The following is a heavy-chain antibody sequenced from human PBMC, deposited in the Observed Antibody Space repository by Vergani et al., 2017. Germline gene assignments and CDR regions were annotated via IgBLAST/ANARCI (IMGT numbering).Heavy chain of an antibody. V-gene: IGHV3-11*05. D-gene: IGHD1-1*01. CDR3: AGVERRADAFDI. CDR1: GFTFSDYY. CDR2: ISSSSSYT. Sequence: QVQLVESGGGLVKPGGSLRLSCAASGFTFSDYYMSWISQAPGKGLEWVSYISSSSSYTNYAYSVKGRFTISRDNAKNALYLQMNSLRAEDTAVYYCAGVERRADAFDIWGQGTMFTVSS. J-gene: IGHJ3*02.